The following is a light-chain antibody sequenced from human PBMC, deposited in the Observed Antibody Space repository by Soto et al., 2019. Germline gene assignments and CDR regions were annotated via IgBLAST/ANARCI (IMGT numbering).Light chain of an antibody. CDR3: PSYDSSLRGVV. V-gene: IGLV1-40*01. J-gene: IGLJ2*01. CDR2: GNS. CDR1: SSNIGAGYD. Sequence: QAVVTQPPSVSGAPGQRVTISCTGSSSNIGAGYDVHWYQQLPGTAPKLLIHGNSNRPSGVPDRFSGSKSGTSASLVITGLQAEDEADYYCPSYDSSLRGVVFGGGTKLTVL.